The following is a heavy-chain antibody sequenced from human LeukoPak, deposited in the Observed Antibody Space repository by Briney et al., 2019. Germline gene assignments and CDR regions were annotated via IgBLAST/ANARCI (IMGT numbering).Heavy chain of an antibody. CDR2: ISDSGGKT. D-gene: IGHD3-10*01. V-gene: IGHV3-23*01. CDR1: GFTFSTYA. CDR3: AARAGGFRHFDY. J-gene: IGHJ4*02. Sequence: GGSLRLSCAASGFTFSTYAMSWVRQAPGKGLEWVSGISDSGGKTDYVDSVKGRFTVSRDNSKNTVYLQMNSLRAEDTAVYYNAARAGGFRHFDYWGQGTLVTVSS.